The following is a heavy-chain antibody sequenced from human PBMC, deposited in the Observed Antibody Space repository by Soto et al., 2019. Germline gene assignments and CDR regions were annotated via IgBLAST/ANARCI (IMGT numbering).Heavy chain of an antibody. CDR3: ARAELESNWFDP. V-gene: IGHV1-69*02. D-gene: IGHD1-1*01. Sequence: SVKVSCKASGGTFSSYTISWVRQAPGQGLEWMGRIIPILGIANYAQKFQGRVTITADKSTSTAYMELSSLRSEDTAVYYCARAELESNWFDPWGQGTLVTVSS. J-gene: IGHJ5*02. CDR1: GGTFSSYT. CDR2: IIPILGIA.